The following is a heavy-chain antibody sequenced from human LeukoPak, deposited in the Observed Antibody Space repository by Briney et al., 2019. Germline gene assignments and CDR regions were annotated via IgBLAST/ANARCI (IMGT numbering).Heavy chain of an antibody. CDR2: ISGSDGST. CDR3: AKGRGYCTGGSCYSDY. Sequence: GGSLRLSCAASGFTFSSYAMSWVRQAPGKGLEWVSTISGSDGSTYYADSVKGRFTISRDNSKNTLYLQMNSLRVEDTAIYYCAKGRGYCTGGSCYSDYWGQGTLVTVSS. CDR1: GFTFSSYA. V-gene: IGHV3-23*01. J-gene: IGHJ4*02. D-gene: IGHD2-15*01.